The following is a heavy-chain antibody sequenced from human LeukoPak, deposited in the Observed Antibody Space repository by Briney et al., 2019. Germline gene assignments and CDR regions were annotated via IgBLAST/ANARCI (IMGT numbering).Heavy chain of an antibody. Sequence: ASVKVSCKASGYTFTGYYMHWVRQAPGQGLEWMGWINPNSGGTNYAQKFQGRVTMTRDTSISTAYMELSRLRSDDTAVYYCAKSRFPIAAAGPFDYWGRGTLVTVSS. D-gene: IGHD6-13*01. CDR2: INPNSGGT. V-gene: IGHV1-2*02. J-gene: IGHJ4*02. CDR1: GYTFTGYY. CDR3: AKSRFPIAAAGPFDY.